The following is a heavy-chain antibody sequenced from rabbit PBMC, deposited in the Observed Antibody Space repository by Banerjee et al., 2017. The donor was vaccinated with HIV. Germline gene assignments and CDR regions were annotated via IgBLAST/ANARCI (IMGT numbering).Heavy chain of an antibody. CDR3: ARGLLVTDL. D-gene: IGHD4-2*01. CDR1: GFDLSSYYY. CDR2: IYTGSGST. J-gene: IGHJ4*01. Sequence: QEQLKETGGDLVKPEGSLTLTCKASGFDLSSYYYMCWVRQAPGKGLEWIACIYTGSGSTYYASWAKGRFTISKTSSTTVTLQMTSLTAADTATYFCARGLLVTDLWGPGTLVTVS. V-gene: IGHV1S45*01.